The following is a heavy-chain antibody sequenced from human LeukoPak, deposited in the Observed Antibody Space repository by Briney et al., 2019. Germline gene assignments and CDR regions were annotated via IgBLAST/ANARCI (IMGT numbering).Heavy chain of an antibody. D-gene: IGHD2-2*01. CDR1: GGSISSYY. CDR2: IYTSGST. V-gene: IGHV4-4*07. Sequence: PSETLSLTCTVSGGSISSYYWSWIRQPAGKELEWIGRIYTSGSTNYNPSLKSRVTMSVDTSKNQFSLKLSSVTAADTAVYYCARVVVPAAMGPDWFDPWGQGTLVTVSS. CDR3: ARVVVPAAMGPDWFDP. J-gene: IGHJ5*02.